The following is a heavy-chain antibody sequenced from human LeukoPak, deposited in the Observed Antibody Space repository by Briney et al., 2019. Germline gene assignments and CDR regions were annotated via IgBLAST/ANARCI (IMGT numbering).Heavy chain of an antibody. V-gene: IGHV3-30-3*01. Sequence: PGRSLRLSCAASGFTFSTSTMHWVRQGPGQGLDWVADILSDANNKYHADSVKGRFTISRDDSKNTVFLQMDSLRTEDTAVYYCASGKLGGSGISSWGQGTLVTVSS. J-gene: IGHJ5*02. CDR3: ASGKLGGSGISS. CDR1: GFTFSTST. D-gene: IGHD6-13*01. CDR2: ILSDANNK.